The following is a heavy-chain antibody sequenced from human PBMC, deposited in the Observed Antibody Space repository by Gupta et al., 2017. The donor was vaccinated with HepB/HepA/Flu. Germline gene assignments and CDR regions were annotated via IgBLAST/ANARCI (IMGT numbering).Heavy chain of an antibody. Sequence: EVQLVESGGDLVQPGGSLRLSCAASGFTFSDYWMSWVRQAPGKGLEWVANIKKDGSEKYYVDSVKGLFIISRENAKNSLYLQMNSLRVEDTAVYYCARPGFAAAATFGWFNPWGQGTLVTVSS. J-gene: IGHJ5*02. D-gene: IGHD6-13*01. V-gene: IGHV3-7*01. CDR1: GFTFSDYW. CDR2: IKKDGSEK. CDR3: ARPGFAAAATFGWFNP.